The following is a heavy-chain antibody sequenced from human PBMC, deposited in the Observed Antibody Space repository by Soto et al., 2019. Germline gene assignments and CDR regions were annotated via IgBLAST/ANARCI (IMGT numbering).Heavy chain of an antibody. CDR1: GYIFVNYG. CDR2: ISPYTGNT. V-gene: IGHV1-18*01. J-gene: IGHJ6*02. Sequence: QVQLVQSGDEVKKPGASVKVSCKASGYIFVNYGIAWVRQAPGQGLEWMGWISPYTGNTHSATKVQGRLTMTTDTSTSTDYMDLGGLTSDETAVYYCVMVDNYVTPTPRDVWGQGTTVTVSS. D-gene: IGHD3-16*01. CDR3: VMVDNYVTPTPRDV.